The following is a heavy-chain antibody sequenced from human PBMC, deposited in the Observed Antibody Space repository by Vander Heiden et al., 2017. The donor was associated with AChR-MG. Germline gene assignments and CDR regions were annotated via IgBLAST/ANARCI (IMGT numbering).Heavy chain of an antibody. CDR3: ARDQNYYDSSGDPYYYYGMDV. CDR2: ISSSSSTI. Sequence: EAQLVESRGYLVQPGGSLGLSCAASGFTFSSYRMHCVRQAPGKGLEWVSYISSSSSTIYYADSVKGRFTISRDNAKNSLYLQMNSLRAEDTAVYYCARDQNYYDSSGDPYYYYGMDVWGQGTTVTVSS. D-gene: IGHD3-22*01. J-gene: IGHJ6*02. V-gene: IGHV3-48*01. CDR1: GFTFSSYR.